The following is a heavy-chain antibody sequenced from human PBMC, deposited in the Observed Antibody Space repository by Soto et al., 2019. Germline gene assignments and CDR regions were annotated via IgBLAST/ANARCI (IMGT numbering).Heavy chain of an antibody. CDR1: GFTFSSYG. CDR3: ARDPSEMATKPDY. CDR2: IWYDGSNK. V-gene: IGHV3-33*01. D-gene: IGHD5-12*01. Sequence: PGGSLRLSCAASGFTFSSYGMHWVRQAPGKGLEWVAVIWYDGSNKYYADSVKGRLTISRDNSKNTLYLQMNSLRAEDTAVYYCARDPSEMATKPDYWGQGTLVTVSS. J-gene: IGHJ4*02.